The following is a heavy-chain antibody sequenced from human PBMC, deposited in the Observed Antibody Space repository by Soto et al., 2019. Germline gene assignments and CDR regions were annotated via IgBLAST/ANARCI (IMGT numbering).Heavy chain of an antibody. CDR3: AKDDGSSWSLDY. Sequence: ESGGGLVQPGGSLRLSCAASGFTFSSYTMTWVRQAPGEGLEWVSGFSGSGGRTYYADSVKGRFTISRDNSKNTLYLQMSSLRAEDTAVYYCAKDDGSSWSLDYWGQGTLVTVSS. CDR1: GFTFSSYT. CDR2: FSGSGGRT. J-gene: IGHJ4*02. V-gene: IGHV3-23*01. D-gene: IGHD6-13*01.